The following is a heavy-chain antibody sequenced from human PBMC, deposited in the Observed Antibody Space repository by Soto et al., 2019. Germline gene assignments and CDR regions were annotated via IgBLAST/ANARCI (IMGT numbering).Heavy chain of an antibody. CDR1: GDTLTEVS. D-gene: IGHD2-2*01. Sequence: GASVKVSCKVSGDTLTEVSIHWVRQAPGEGLEWMGGFDPEDGETIYAQKFQGRVTMTEDTSTDTAYMELSSLRSDDTAVYYCTKLRTSSWYVLFDPWGQGTLVTVSS. CDR2: FDPEDGET. J-gene: IGHJ5*02. CDR3: TKLRTSSWYVLFDP. V-gene: IGHV1-24*01.